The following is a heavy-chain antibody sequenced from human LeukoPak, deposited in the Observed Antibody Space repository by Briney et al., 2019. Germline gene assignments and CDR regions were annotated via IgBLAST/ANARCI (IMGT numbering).Heavy chain of an antibody. J-gene: IGHJ4*02. CDR1: GCRFTSYW. CDR2: IDPSDSYT. CDR3: ARRTMDCSSTSCYVVFDY. D-gene: IGHD2-2*01. Sequence: GGSLKISCKGSGCRFTSYWISWVRPLPGKGLEWMGRIDPSDSYTNYSPSFQGHVTISADKSISTAYLQWSSLKASDTAMYYCARRTMDCSSTSCYVVFDYWGQGTLVTDSS. V-gene: IGHV5-10-1*01.